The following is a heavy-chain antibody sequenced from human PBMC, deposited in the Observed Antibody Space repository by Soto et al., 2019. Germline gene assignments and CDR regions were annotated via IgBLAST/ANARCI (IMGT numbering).Heavy chain of an antibody. CDR3: ARHASEYYENEGSDY. CDR1: GGSISSSSYY. V-gene: IGHV4-39*01. CDR2: IYYSGST. D-gene: IGHD3-16*01. J-gene: IGHJ4*02. Sequence: QLQLQESGPGLVKPSETLSLTCTVSGGSISSSSYYWGWIRQPPGKGLEWIGSIYYSGSTYYNPSLKSRVAITVDTSKNQFALKVSSVTAADTAVYYGARHASEYYENEGSDYWSQGTLVTVSS.